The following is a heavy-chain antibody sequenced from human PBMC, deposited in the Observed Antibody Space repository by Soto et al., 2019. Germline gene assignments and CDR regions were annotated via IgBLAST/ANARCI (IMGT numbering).Heavy chain of an antibody. J-gene: IGHJ4*02. CDR1: GFTFSDYA. Sequence: VQLVESGGGVVQPGRSLRLSCAASGFTFSDYAMHWVRQAPGKGLEWVAVVSHDGRNTHYADSVKGRFTISRDSSKNPVSLALTSLRAEDTAVYYCATGARQLLVTSDFNYWGQGPLVTVSS. D-gene: IGHD6-19*01. V-gene: IGHV3-30*03. CDR3: ATGARQLLVTSDFNY. CDR2: VSHDGRNT.